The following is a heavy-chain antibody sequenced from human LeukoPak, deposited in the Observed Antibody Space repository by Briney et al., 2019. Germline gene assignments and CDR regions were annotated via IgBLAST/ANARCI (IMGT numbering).Heavy chain of an antibody. CDR1: GGSIGRGSYY. D-gene: IGHD2-15*01. CDR3: ARVAAKTVDY. Sequence: PSETLSLTCSVSGGSIGRGSYYWGWIRQSPGKGLEWIGSIYYSGSTNYNPSLKSRVTISVDTPKNQFSLKLSSVTAADTAVYYCARVAAKTVDYWGQGTLVTVSS. J-gene: IGHJ4*02. V-gene: IGHV4-39*07. CDR2: IYYSGST.